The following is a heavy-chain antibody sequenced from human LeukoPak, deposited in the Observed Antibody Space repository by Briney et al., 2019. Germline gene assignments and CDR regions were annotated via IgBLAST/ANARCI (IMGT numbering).Heavy chain of an antibody. CDR3: ARDGRDSSGYFDY. J-gene: IGHJ4*02. CDR1: GFTFSSYS. Sequence: WGSLRLSCAASGFTFSSYSMNWVRQAPGKGLEWVSSISSSSSYIYYADSVKGRFTISRDNAKNSLYLQMNSLRAEDTAVYYCARDGRDSSGYFDYWGQGTLVTVSS. CDR2: ISSSSSYI. D-gene: IGHD3-22*01. V-gene: IGHV3-21*01.